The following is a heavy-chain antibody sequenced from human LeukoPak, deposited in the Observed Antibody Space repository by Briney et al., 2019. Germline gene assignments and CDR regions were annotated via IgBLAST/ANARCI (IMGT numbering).Heavy chain of an antibody. CDR1: GFTFSSYW. CDR2: IKQDGSEK. V-gene: IGHV3-7*01. Sequence: GGSLRLSCAAAGFTFSSYWMSWVRQAPGKGLEWVANIKQDGSEKYYVDSVKGRFTISRDNAKNTLYLQMNSLRAEDTAVYYCARGWGGYNSPFDYWGQGTLVTVSS. D-gene: IGHD5-24*01. CDR3: ARGWGGYNSPFDY. J-gene: IGHJ4*02.